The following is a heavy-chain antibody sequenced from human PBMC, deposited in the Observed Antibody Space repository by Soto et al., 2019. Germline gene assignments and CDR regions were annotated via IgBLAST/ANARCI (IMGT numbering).Heavy chain of an antibody. CDR3: GRDTTRESTSTDGLDV. J-gene: IGHJ6*02. V-gene: IGHV1-69*01. D-gene: IGHD1-1*01. Sequence: QVQLVQSGAEVKKPGSSVKVSCKTSGGTFSSYGVSWVRQAPRQGIEWMGGIIPIFGTTNYAQKFQGRVTISGDQTTSTAYMVLSRLRSEDTAVNYCGRDTTRESTSTDGLDVWGQGTTVTVSS. CDR1: GGTFSSYG. CDR2: IIPIFGTT.